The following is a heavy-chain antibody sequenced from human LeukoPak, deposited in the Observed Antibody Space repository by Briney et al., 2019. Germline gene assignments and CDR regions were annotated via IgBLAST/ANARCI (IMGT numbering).Heavy chain of an antibody. V-gene: IGHV3-30*04. D-gene: IGHD4-17*01. J-gene: IGHJ3*02. CDR3: ARDYGDYGGGAFDI. CDR2: ISYDGSNK. CDR1: GFTFSSYA. Sequence: PGGSLRLSCAASGFTFSSYAMHWVRQAPGKGLEWVAVISYDGSNKYYADSVKGRFTISSDNSKNTLYLQMNSLRAEDTAVYYCARDYGDYGGGAFDIWGQGTMVTVSS.